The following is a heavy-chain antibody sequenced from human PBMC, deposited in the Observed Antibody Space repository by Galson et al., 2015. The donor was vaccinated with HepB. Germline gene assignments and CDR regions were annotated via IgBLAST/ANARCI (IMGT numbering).Heavy chain of an antibody. CDR3: ARAPLCSGGSCYSYYYGMDV. Sequence: SLRLSCAASGFTVSSNYMSWVRQAPGKGLEWVSVIYSGGSTYYADSVKGRFTISRHNSKNTLYLQMNSLRAEDTAVYYCARAPLCSGGSCYSYYYGMDVWGQGTTVTVSS. J-gene: IGHJ6*02. V-gene: IGHV3-53*04. CDR1: GFTVSSNY. CDR2: IYSGGST. D-gene: IGHD2-15*01.